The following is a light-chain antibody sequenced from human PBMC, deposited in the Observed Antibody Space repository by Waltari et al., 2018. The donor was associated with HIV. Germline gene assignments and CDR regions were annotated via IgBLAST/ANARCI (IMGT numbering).Light chain of an antibody. CDR3: QQYNDWPLFT. Sequence: EIVMTQSPATLSVSPGDRATLSCRASQSISNNLAWYQQKPGQPPRLLIYGASTRATGVPASFSGSGSGTDFTLTINSLQSEDFAVYCCQQYNDWPLFTFGPGTKVEIK. J-gene: IGKJ3*01. CDR1: QSISNN. CDR2: GAS. V-gene: IGKV3-15*01.